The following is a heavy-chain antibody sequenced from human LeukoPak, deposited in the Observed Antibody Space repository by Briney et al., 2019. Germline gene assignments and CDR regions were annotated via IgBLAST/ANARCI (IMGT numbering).Heavy chain of an antibody. V-gene: IGHV4-39*01. CDR2: MYYSGNT. J-gene: IGHJ6*03. CDR1: SGSISNSRYY. D-gene: IGHD3-3*01. Sequence: PSETLSLTCTVSSGSISNSRYYCAWIRQPPGEGLQWMGNMYYSGNTYYNPSLKSRVTISIDTSKNQFSLKLSSVTAADTAVYYCARHRRQNTILYYYYMDVWGKGTTVTVSS. CDR3: ARHRRQNTILYYYYMDV.